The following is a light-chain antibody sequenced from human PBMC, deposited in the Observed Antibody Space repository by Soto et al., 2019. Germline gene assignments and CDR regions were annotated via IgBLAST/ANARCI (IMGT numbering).Light chain of an antibody. J-gene: IGKJ1*01. CDR3: LQSTQRPWT. CDR1: QNLLHSFGRTF. Sequence: EIVLTQTPLSLSVTPGQPASISCKSSQNLLHSFGRTFLYWYLQKPGQSQQLLIDEVSNRFSGVTDRFSGSGSGTDFTLKVSRVEAEDVGVYYCLQSTQRPWTFGQGTKVEI. CDR2: EVS. V-gene: IGKV2D-29*02.